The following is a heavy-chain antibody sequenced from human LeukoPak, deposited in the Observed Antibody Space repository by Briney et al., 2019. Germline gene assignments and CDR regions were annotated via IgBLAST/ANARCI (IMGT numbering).Heavy chain of an antibody. CDR1: GYTFTGYY. J-gene: IGHJ4*02. Sequence: GASVNVSCKASGYTFTGYYVHWVRQAPRQGLGWMGWINPNSGGTNYAQKFQGRVTMTRDTSISTAYMELSRLRSDDTAVYYCARGRVIFGSVDYDSSGCLDYWGQGTLVTVSS. CDR3: ARGRVIFGSVDYDSSGCLDY. CDR2: INPNSGGT. V-gene: IGHV1-2*02. D-gene: IGHD3-22*01.